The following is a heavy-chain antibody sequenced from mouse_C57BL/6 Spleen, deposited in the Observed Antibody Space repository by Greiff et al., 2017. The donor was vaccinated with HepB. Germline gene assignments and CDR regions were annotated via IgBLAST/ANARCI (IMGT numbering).Heavy chain of an antibody. J-gene: IGHJ1*03. CDR1: GYSITSGYY. Sequence: EVKLMESGPGLVKPSQSLSLTCSVSGYSITSGYYWNWIRQFPGNKLEWMGYISYDGSNNYNPSLKHRISITRDTSKNQFFLKLNSVTTEDTATYYCARDWYFDVWGTGTTVTVSS. CDR2: ISYDGSN. CDR3: ARDWYFDV. V-gene: IGHV3-6*01.